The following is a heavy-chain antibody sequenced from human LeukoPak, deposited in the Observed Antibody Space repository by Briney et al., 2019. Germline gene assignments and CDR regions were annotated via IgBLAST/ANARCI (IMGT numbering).Heavy chain of an antibody. CDR1: GFTFSSSV. CDR2: IWYDGSNK. D-gene: IGHD2-2*01. V-gene: IGHV3-33*06. J-gene: IGHJ3*02. Sequence: GGSLRLSCAASGFTFSSSVMSWVRQAPGKGLEWVAVIWYDGSNKYYADSVRGRFTISRDNSKNTLYLQMNSLRAEDTAVYYCAKAAYYCSSTSCYSTQYAFDIWGQGTMVTVSS. CDR3: AKAAYYCSSTSCYSTQYAFDI.